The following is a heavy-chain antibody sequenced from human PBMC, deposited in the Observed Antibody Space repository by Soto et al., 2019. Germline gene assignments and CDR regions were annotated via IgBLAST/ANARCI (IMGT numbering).Heavy chain of an antibody. Sequence: GGSLRLSCAASGFTFSSYAMHWVRQAPGKGLEWVAVISYDGSNKYYADSVKGRFTISRDNSKNTLYLQMNSLRAEDTAVYYCAREEGGYSGYDYLNPWGQGTLVTVSS. J-gene: IGHJ5*02. CDR1: GFTFSSYA. D-gene: IGHD5-12*01. V-gene: IGHV3-30-3*01. CDR2: ISYDGSNK. CDR3: AREEGGYSGYDYLNP.